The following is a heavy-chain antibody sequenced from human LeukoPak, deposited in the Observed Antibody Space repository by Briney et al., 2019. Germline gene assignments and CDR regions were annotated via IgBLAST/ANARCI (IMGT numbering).Heavy chain of an antibody. CDR1: GYTFTSYG. J-gene: IGHJ3*02. CDR3: AREEHYDILTGQKIHDAFDI. CDR2: ISAYNGNT. Sequence: ASVKVSCKASGYTFTSYGISWVRQAPGQGLEWMGWISAYNGNTNYAQKLQGRVTMTTDTSTSTAYMELRSLRSEDTAVYYCAREEHYDILTGQKIHDAFDIWGQGTMVTVSS. D-gene: IGHD3-9*01. V-gene: IGHV1-18*01.